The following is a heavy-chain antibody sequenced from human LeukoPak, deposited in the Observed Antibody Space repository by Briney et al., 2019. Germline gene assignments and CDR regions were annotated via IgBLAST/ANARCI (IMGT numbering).Heavy chain of an antibody. Sequence: PSETLSLTCTVSGGSISGYYWSWIRQPQGKGLEWIGYIYYSGSTNYNPSLKSRVTISVDTSKNQFSLKLSSVTAADTAVYYCARHRSGSYWRAFDIWGQGTMVTVSS. CDR1: GGSISGYY. CDR2: IYYSGST. D-gene: IGHD1-26*01. CDR3: ARHRSGSYWRAFDI. V-gene: IGHV4-59*08. J-gene: IGHJ3*02.